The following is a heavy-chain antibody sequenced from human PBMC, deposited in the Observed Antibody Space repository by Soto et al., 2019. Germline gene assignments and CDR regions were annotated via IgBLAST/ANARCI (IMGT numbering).Heavy chain of an antibody. CDR2: IYYSGST. Sequence: QLQLQESGPGLVKPSETLSLTCTVSGGSISSSSYYWGWIRQPPGKGLEWIGSIYYSGSTYYNPSLKSRVTISVDTSKHQSSPKLSSVPAADTAVYSCARQSSSGWYLDYWGQGTLVTVSS. CDR1: GGSISSSSYY. D-gene: IGHD6-19*01. J-gene: IGHJ4*02. CDR3: ARQSSSGWYLDY. V-gene: IGHV4-39*01.